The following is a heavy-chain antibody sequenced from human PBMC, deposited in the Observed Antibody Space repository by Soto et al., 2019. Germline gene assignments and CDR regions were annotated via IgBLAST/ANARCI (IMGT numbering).Heavy chain of an antibody. V-gene: IGHV1-69*05. CDR3: AREARIRDYDILTGYEAFDI. D-gene: IGHD3-9*01. CDR1: GGTFSSYA. J-gene: IGHJ3*02. CDR2: IIPIFGTA. Sequence: ASVKVSCKASGGTFSSYAISWVRQAPGQGLEWMGGIIPIFGTANYAQKLQGRVTMTTDTSTSTAYMELRSLRSDDTAVYYCAREARIRDYDILTGYEAFDIWGQATMVTVSS.